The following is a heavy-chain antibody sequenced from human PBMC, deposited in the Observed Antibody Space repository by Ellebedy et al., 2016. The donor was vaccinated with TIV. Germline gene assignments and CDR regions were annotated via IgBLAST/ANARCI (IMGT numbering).Heavy chain of an antibody. CDR2: FYYDGST. V-gene: IGHV3-53*01. Sequence: GESLKISXAASGFIVSTNDVSWVRQAPAKGLEWVSVFYYDGSTYYADSVKGRFTVSRDNSKNTVYLQMESLRAEDAAVYYCVGAYRLGGGGEFAHWGQGTLVTVSS. CDR3: VGAYRLGGGGEFAH. J-gene: IGHJ1*01. D-gene: IGHD3-16*01. CDR1: GFIVSTND.